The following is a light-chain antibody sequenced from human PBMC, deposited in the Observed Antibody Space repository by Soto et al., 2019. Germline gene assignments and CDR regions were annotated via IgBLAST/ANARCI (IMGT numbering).Light chain of an antibody. CDR1: NIDIGGSPY. CDR2: DVT. V-gene: IGLV2-11*01. CDR3: CSYTASDLWV. Sequence: QSALTQPRSVSGSPGQSVTISCTGTNIDIGGSPYVSWYQQVPGKAPKLMISDVTKRPSGVPDRFSGSKSGKTASLTISGLQADDEADYFCCSYTASDLWVFGGGTKLTVL. J-gene: IGLJ3*02.